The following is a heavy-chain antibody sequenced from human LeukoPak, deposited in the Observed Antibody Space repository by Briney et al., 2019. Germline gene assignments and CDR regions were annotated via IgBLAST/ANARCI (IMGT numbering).Heavy chain of an antibody. CDR1: GGSFSGYY. Sequence: SETLSLTCAVYGGSFSGYYWSWIRQPPGKGLEWIGEINHSGNTNYNPSLKSRVTISVDTSKNQFSLKLSSVTAADTAVYYCARVSSSTGVDYWGQGTLVTVSS. CDR2: INHSGNT. V-gene: IGHV4-34*01. CDR3: ARVSSSTGVDY. J-gene: IGHJ4*02. D-gene: IGHD6-6*01.